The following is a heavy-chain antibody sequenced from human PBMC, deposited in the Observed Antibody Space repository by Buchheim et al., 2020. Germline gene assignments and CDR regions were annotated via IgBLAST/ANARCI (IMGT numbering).Heavy chain of an antibody. CDR1: GGSISSGGYY. D-gene: IGHD3-3*01. CDR3: ARGPRGVGYDFWSGYPSHYYYGMDV. V-gene: IGHV4-31*03. J-gene: IGHJ6*02. Sequence: QVQLQESGPGLVKPSQTLSLTCTVSGGSISSGGYYWSWIRQHPGKGLEWIGYIYYSGSTYYNPSLKSRVTISVDTSKNQFSLKLSSVTDADTAVYYCARGPRGVGYDFWSGYPSHYYYGMDVWGQGTT. CDR2: IYYSGST.